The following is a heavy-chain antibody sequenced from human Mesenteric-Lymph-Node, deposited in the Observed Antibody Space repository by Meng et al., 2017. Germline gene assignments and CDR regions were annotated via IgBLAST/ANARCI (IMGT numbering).Heavy chain of an antibody. D-gene: IGHD3-16*01. Sequence: QGAVVESGGEVGKPGALGKVSFEAPGQSLTNYDPHWMRKAPGQGLEWMGVSNPNGAGTNYAQKFQGRVTMTRDTSANIVNMELSSLRSEDTAVYYCVREFKGGYFDFWGQGTLVTVSS. V-gene: IGHV1-46*01. J-gene: IGHJ4*02. CDR2: SNPNGAGT. CDR1: GQSLTNYD. CDR3: VREFKGGYFDF.